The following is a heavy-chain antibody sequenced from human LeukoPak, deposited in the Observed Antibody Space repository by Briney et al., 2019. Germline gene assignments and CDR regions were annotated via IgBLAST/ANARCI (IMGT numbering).Heavy chain of an antibody. D-gene: IGHD5-24*01. V-gene: IGHV3-30*02. Sequence: GGSLRLSCAASGFTFSSYGMHWVRQAPGKGLEWVAFIRSDGSNKYYADSVKGRFTISRDNSKNTLYLQMNSLRAEDTAVYYCASRRDGYNHPLTVWGQGTLVTVSS. CDR2: IRSDGSNK. J-gene: IGHJ4*02. CDR3: ASRRDGYNHPLTV. CDR1: GFTFSSYG.